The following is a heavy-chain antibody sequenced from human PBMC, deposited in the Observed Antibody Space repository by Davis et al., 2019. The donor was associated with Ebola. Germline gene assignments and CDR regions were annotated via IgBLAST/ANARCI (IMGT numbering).Heavy chain of an antibody. J-gene: IGHJ4*02. CDR2: INAGNGNT. CDR3: ARSARSWGKQPFGY. D-gene: IGHD6-13*01. Sequence: ASVKVSCKASGYTFTSYAMHWVRQAPGQRLEWMGWINAGNGNTKYSQKFQGRVTMTTDTSTSTAYMELRSLRSDDTAVYYCARSARSWGKQPFGYWGQGTLVTVSS. CDR1: GYTFTSYA. V-gene: IGHV1-3*01.